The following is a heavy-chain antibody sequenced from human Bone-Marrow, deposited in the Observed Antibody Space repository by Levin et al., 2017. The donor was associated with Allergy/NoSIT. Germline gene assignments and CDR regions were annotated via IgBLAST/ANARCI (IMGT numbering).Heavy chain of an antibody. J-gene: IGHJ3*02. CDR3: TTSVTTPSIVVVVAALRDHDAFDI. CDR1: GFTFSNAW. D-gene: IGHD2-15*01. CDR2: IKSKTDGGTT. Sequence: GESLKISCAASGFTFSNAWMSWVRQAPGKGLEWVGRIKSKTDGGTTDYAAPVKGRFTISRDDSKNTLYLQMNSLKTEDTAVYYCTTSVTTPSIVVVVAALRDHDAFDIWGQGTMVTVSS. V-gene: IGHV3-15*01.